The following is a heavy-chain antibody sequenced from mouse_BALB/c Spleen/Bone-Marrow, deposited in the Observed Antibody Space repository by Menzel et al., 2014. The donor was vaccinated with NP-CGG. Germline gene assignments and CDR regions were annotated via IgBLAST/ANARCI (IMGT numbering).Heavy chain of an antibody. CDR1: GYTFTSYW. Sequence: QVQLKQSGAELAKPGASVKMSCKASGYTFTSYWMHWVKQRPGQGLEWIGYINPRTGYTEYNRKFKDKATLTADKSSSTAYMQLSSPTSEDSAVYYCARAPLLRLRNYFDYWGQGTTLTVSS. CDR3: ARAPLLRLRNYFDY. CDR2: INPRTGYT. V-gene: IGHV1-7*01. D-gene: IGHD1-2*01. J-gene: IGHJ2*01.